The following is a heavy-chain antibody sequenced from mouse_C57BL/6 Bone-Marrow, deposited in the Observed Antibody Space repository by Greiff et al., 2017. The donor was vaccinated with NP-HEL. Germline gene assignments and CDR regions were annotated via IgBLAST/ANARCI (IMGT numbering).Heavy chain of an antibody. CDR1: GFNIKDDY. J-gene: IGHJ4*01. Sequence: EVQLQQSGAELVRPGASVKLSCTASGFNIKDDYMHWLKQRPEQGLEWIGWIDPENGDTEYASKFQGKATITADTSSNTAYLQLSSLTSEDTAVYYCTSYGNPYYAMDYWGQGSSVTVSS. D-gene: IGHD2-1*01. CDR3: TSYGNPYYAMDY. CDR2: IDPENGDT. V-gene: IGHV14-4*01.